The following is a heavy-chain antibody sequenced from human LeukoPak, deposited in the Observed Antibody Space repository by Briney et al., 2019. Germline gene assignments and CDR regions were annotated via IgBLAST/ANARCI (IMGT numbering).Heavy chain of an antibody. V-gene: IGHV4-4*07. Sequence: SETLSLTCTVSGGSISSYYWSWIRQPAGKGLEWFRRIYTSGSTNYNPSLKSRVTMSVDTSKNQFSLKLSSVTAADTAVYYCARGRAYYDILMYGPFDYWGQGTLVTVSS. CDR3: ARGRAYYDILMYGPFDY. J-gene: IGHJ4*02. D-gene: IGHD3-9*01. CDR1: GGSISSYY. CDR2: IYTSGST.